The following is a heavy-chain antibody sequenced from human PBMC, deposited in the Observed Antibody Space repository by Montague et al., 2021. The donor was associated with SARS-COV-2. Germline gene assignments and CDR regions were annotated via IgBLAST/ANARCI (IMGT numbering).Heavy chain of an antibody. CDR1: GGSISSNNYY. D-gene: IGHD5-12*01. J-gene: IGHJ3*02. CDR3: ARRGRKLLPVATTIGGFDI. CDR2: IYDSGST. Sequence: SETLSLTRTVSGGSISSNNYYWDWISQPPGKGLEWIGSIYDSGSTYYNPSLKSRVTISVDTSKNHFSLKLNSVTAADTAVYYCARRGRKLLPVATTIGGFDIWGQGTMVTVSS. V-gene: IGHV4-39*02.